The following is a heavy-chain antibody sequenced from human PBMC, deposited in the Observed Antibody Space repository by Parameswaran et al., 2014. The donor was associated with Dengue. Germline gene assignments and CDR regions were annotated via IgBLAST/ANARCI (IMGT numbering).Heavy chain of an antibody. CDR3: ARDYYYYYYGMDV. CDR2: IYYSGST. J-gene: IGHJ6*02. V-gene: IGHV4-59*01. Sequence: RWIRQPPGKGLEWIGYIYYSGSTNYNPSLKSRVTISVDTSKNQFSLKLSSVTAADTAVYYCARDYYYYYYGMDVWGQGTTVTVSS.